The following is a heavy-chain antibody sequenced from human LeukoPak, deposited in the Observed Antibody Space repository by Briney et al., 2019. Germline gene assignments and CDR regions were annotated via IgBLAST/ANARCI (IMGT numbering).Heavy chain of an antibody. CDR1: GFTFSSYE. J-gene: IGHJ5*02. CDR2: ISSSGSTI. CDR3: ARGLYSSSSGWFDP. V-gene: IGHV3-48*03. D-gene: IGHD6-6*01. Sequence: GGSLRLSCAASGFTFSSYEMNWVRQAPGKGLEWVSYISSSGSTIYYADSVKGRFTISRDSAKNSLYLQMNSLRAEDTAVYYCARGLYSSSSGWFDPWGQGTLVTVSS.